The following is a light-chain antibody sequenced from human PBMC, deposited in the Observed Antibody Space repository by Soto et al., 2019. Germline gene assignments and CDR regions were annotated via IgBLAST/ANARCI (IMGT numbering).Light chain of an antibody. CDR3: SAYTTSIALYV. CDR2: DVG. CDR1: SSDVGEYKY. V-gene: IGLV2-14*03. Sequence: QSALAQPASVSGSPGQSITISCTESSSDVGEYKYVSWYQQHPGTAPRLIIYDVGNRPSGVSNRFSGSKSGSTASLTISGLQAGDEADYYRSAYTTSIALYVFGAGTKVTVL. J-gene: IGLJ1*01.